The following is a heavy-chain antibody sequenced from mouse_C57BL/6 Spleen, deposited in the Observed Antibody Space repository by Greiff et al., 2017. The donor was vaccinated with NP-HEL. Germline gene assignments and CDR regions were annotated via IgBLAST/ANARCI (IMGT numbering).Heavy chain of an antibody. J-gene: IGHJ3*01. Sequence: EVQLQQSGPELVKPGASVKISCKASGYSFTDYYMNWVKQSNGKSLEWIGVINPNYGTTSYNQKFKGKATLTVDQASSTAYMQLNSLTSEDTADYYCAREGQADLWAYWGQGTLVTVSA. CDR2: INPNYGTT. CDR1: GYSFTDYY. CDR3: AREGQADLWAY. D-gene: IGHD2-13*01. V-gene: IGHV1-39*01.